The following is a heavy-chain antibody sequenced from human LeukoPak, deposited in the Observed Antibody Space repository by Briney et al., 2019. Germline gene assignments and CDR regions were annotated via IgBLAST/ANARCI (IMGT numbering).Heavy chain of an antibody. D-gene: IGHD5-18*01. V-gene: IGHV3-7*01. CDR3: ARDSGYNAFDI. CDR2: IKQDGSEK. Sequence: PGGSLRLSCAASGFAFSSYWMSWVRQAPGKGLEWVANIKQDGSEKYYVDSVKGRFTTSRDNAKNSLYLQMHSLRADDTAVYYCARDSGYNAFDIWGQGIMVTVSS. J-gene: IGHJ3*02. CDR1: GFAFSSYW.